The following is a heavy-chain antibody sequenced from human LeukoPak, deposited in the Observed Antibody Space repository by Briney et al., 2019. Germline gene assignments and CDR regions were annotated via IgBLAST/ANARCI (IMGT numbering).Heavy chain of an antibody. J-gene: IGHJ6*02. Sequence: GGSLRLSCAASGFTFSTYSMNWVRQAPGKGLEWVSYISSSSSTIYYADSVKGRFTTSRDNAKNSLYLQMNSLRAEDTAVYYCTRDRQGPRLYEMDIWGQGTTVTVSS. CDR3: TRDRQGPRLYEMDI. CDR2: ISSSSSTI. V-gene: IGHV3-48*01. CDR1: GFTFSTYS. D-gene: IGHD2-8*01.